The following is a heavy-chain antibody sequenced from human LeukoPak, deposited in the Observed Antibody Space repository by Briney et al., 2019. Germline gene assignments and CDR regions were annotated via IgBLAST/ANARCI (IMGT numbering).Heavy chain of an antibody. CDR2: IIPILGIA. J-gene: IGHJ6*02. Sequence: SVRVSCKASGGTFSSYAISWVRQAPGQGLEWMGRIIPILGIANYAQKFQGRVTITADKSTSTAYMELSSLRSEDAAVYYCASTVVVVALGKYYGMDVWGQGPTVTVSS. CDR3: ASTVVVVALGKYYGMDV. V-gene: IGHV1-69*04. CDR1: GGTFSSYA. D-gene: IGHD2-15*01.